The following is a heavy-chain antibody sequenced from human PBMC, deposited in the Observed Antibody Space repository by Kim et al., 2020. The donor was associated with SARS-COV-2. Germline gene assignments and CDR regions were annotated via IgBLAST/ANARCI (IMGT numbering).Heavy chain of an antibody. V-gene: IGHV4-31*02. Sequence: NPSLKSRLTISVDTSKNQFSLKLISLTAADTAVYYCARYSSSSETGWFDPWGQGTLVTVSS. J-gene: IGHJ5*02. CDR3: ARYSSSSETGWFDP. D-gene: IGHD6-6*01.